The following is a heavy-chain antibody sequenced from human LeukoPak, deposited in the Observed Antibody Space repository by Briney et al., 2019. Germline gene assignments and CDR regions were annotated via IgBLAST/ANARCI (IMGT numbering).Heavy chain of an antibody. D-gene: IGHD1-26*01. V-gene: IGHV3-74*03. CDR3: AKDLDSGTYYVLDY. Sequence: QPGGSLRLSCAASGFSFSNYWMRWVRQAPGKGLVWVSRINSDGSTSTYADSVKGRFTISRDNSKNTLYLQMNSLRAEDTAVYYCAKDLDSGTYYVLDYWGQGTLVTVSS. CDR2: INSDGSTS. J-gene: IGHJ4*02. CDR1: GFSFSNYW.